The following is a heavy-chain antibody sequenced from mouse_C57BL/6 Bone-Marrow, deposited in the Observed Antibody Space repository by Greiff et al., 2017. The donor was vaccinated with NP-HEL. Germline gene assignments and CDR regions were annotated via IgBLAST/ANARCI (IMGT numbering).Heavy chain of an antibody. J-gene: IGHJ3*01. Sequence: EVKVVESGGGLVQPGESLKLSCESNEYEFPSHDMSWVRKTPEKRLELVAAINSDGGSTYYPDTMERRFIISRDNTKKNLYLLMSMLRSEDTALYYCARHDYSNYPFAYWGQGTLVTVSA. CDR1: EYEFPSHD. CDR2: INSDGGST. CDR3: ARHDYSNYPFAY. D-gene: IGHD2-5*01. V-gene: IGHV5-2*01.